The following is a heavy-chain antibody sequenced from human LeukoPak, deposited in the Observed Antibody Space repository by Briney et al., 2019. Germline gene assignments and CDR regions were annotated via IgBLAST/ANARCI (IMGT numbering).Heavy chain of an antibody. CDR1: GFTFSNAW. CDR2: IKSKTDGGTT. V-gene: IGHV3-15*01. J-gene: IGHJ3*02. CDR3: TTGITMIVVAYDAFDI. Sequence: GGALRLSCAASGFTFSNAWMSWVREAPGKGREWVGRIKSKTDGGTTDYAAPVKGRFTISRYDSKNTLYLQMNRLKTEDTAVYYCTTGITMIVVAYDAFDIWGQGTMVTVSS. D-gene: IGHD3-22*01.